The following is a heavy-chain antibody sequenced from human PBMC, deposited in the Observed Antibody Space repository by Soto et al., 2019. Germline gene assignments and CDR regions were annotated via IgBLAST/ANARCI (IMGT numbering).Heavy chain of an antibody. D-gene: IGHD1-26*01. J-gene: IGHJ6*02. CDR2: IYYSGST. Sequence: PSETLSLTCTVSGGSISSGDYYWSWIRQPPGKGLEWIGYIYYSGSTYYNPSLKSRVTISVDTSKNQFSLKLSSVTAADTAVYYCASRIGGDYYYYYGMDVWGQGTTVTVSS. CDR3: ASRIGGDYYYYYGMDV. V-gene: IGHV4-30-4*01. CDR1: GGSISSGDYY.